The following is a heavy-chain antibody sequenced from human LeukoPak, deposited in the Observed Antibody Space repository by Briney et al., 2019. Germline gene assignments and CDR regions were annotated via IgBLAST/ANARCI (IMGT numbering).Heavy chain of an antibody. J-gene: IGHJ4*02. CDR1: GGSISSSSYC. CDR2: IYYSGST. D-gene: IGHD3-10*01. Sequence: PSETLSLTCTVSGGSISSSSYCWGWIRQPPGKGLEWIGSIYYSGSTYYNPSLKSRVTISVDTSKNQFSLKLSSVTAADTAVYYCALTITMVRGANDDYWGQGTLVTVSS. CDR3: ALTITMVRGANDDY. V-gene: IGHV4-39*01.